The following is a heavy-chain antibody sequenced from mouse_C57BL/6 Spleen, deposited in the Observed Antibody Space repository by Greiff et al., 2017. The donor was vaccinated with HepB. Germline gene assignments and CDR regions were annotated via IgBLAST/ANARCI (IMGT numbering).Heavy chain of an antibody. V-gene: IGHV1-80*01. CDR1: GYAFSSYW. CDR3: ARGATVVAGAMDY. CDR2: IYPGDGDT. Sequence: VQLKQSGAELVKPGASVKISCKASGYAFSSYWMNWVKQRPGKGLEWIGQIYPGDGDTNYNGKFKGKATLTADKSSSTAYMQLSSLTSEDSAVYFCARGATVVAGAMDYWGQGTSVTVSS. D-gene: IGHD1-1*01. J-gene: IGHJ4*01.